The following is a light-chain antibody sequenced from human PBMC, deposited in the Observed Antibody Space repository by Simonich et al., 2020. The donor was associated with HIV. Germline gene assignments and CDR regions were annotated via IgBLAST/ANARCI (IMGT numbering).Light chain of an antibody. V-gene: IGKV1D-16*01. CDR3: QQYNSFPYT. J-gene: IGKJ2*01. CDR1: QGVSRW. Sequence: DIQMTQSPSSVSASVRERGTITCRASQGVSRWLAWYKQKPGTAPKSLIYGASNLQYGVPSKFSGRGSGTDFTLTISSLQPEDFGTYYCQQYNSFPYTFGQGTKVEI. CDR2: GAS.